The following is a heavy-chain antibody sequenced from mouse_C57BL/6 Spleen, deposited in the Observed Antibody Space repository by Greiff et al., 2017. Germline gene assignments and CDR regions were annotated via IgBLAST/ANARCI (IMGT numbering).Heavy chain of an antibody. CDR2: IWSGGST. CDR1: GFSLTSYG. Sequence: VHLVESGPGLVQPSQSLSITCTVSGFSLTSYGVHWVRQSPGKGLEWLGVIWSGGSTDYNAAFISRLSISKDNAKSQVFFKMNSLQADDAAIYYCARNPSYYGSSRYYAMDYWGQGTSVTVSS. CDR3: ARNPSYYGSSRYYAMDY. J-gene: IGHJ4*01. D-gene: IGHD1-1*01. V-gene: IGHV2-2*01.